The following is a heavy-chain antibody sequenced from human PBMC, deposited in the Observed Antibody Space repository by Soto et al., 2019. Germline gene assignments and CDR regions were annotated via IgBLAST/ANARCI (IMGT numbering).Heavy chain of an antibody. CDR1: GSSISPYY. CDR3: SRVGGYYGDYPNFDY. D-gene: IGHD4-17*01. V-gene: IGHV4-59*01. CDR2: VYYSGST. Sequence: LSLTCIVSGSSISPYYWTWIRQPPGKGLEWIGNVYYSGSTNYNPSLKSRVTMSVDRSRNQFSLRLTSVTAADTAVYFCSRVGGYYGDYPNFDYWGQGSRVTVSS. J-gene: IGHJ4*02.